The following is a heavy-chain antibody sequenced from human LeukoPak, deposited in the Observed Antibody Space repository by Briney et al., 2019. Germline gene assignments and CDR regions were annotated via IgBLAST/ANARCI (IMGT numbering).Heavy chain of an antibody. J-gene: IGHJ4*02. D-gene: IGHD1-1*01. CDR1: EFSVGSNY. CDR3: AKLED. Sequence: GGSLRLSCAASEFSVGSNYMTWVRQAPGKGLEWVSLIYSGGSTYYADSVKGRFTISRDNSKNTVYLQLSNLRVADTAVYYCAKLEDWGQGTLVAVSS. V-gene: IGHV3-66*01. CDR2: IYSGGST.